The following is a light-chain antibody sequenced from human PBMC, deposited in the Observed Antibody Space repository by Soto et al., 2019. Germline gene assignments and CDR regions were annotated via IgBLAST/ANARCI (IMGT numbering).Light chain of an antibody. Sequence: EIVLTQSPGTLSLSPGERAILSCRASQRVGSSSLAWYQQRPRQAPRLLIYGVSSRTTGIPDRFSGSGSGTDFTLTIRRLESEDFAVYFCQQFGTSPAFGGGTKVEIK. CDR3: QQFGTSPA. V-gene: IGKV3-20*01. CDR2: GVS. J-gene: IGKJ4*01. CDR1: QRVGSSS.